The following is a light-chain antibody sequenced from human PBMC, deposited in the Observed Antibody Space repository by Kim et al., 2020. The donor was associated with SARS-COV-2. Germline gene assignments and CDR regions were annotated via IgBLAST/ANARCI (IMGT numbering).Light chain of an antibody. CDR1: SGERGYG. J-gene: IGLJ3*02. CDR3: QRWGTGTWV. V-gene: IGLV4-69*01. Sequence: ASVKLTWPPKSGERGYGFAWHQKQTKKNPGYLMKLSSDGSHDEGEGIPDRFSGSGSGEGRYFTISSRQSEGEADYYGQRWGTGTWVFGGGTQLTV. CDR2: LSSDGSH.